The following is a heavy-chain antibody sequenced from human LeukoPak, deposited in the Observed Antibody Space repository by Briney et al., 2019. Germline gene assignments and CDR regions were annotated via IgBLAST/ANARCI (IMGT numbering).Heavy chain of an antibody. CDR2: ISAYNGNT. CDR1: GYTFTSYG. Sequence: ASVKVSCKASGYTFTSYGISWVRQAPGQGLEWMGWISAYNGNTNYAQKLQGRVTMTTDTSTSTAYMELRSLRSDDTAVYYCARDRHCSGGSCYSGGDAFVIWGQGTMVTVSS. D-gene: IGHD2-15*01. CDR3: ARDRHCSGGSCYSGGDAFVI. V-gene: IGHV1-18*01. J-gene: IGHJ3*02.